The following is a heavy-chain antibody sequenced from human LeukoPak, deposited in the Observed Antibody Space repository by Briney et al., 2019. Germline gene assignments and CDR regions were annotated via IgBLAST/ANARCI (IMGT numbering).Heavy chain of an antibody. V-gene: IGHV3-43*02. D-gene: IGHD6-19*01. Sequence: GGSLRLSCAASGFTFDDYAMHWVRQAPGKGLEWVSLISGDGGSTYYADSVKVRFTISRDNSKNSLYLQMNSLRTEDTALYYCARTSGWYNWFDPWGQGTLVTVSS. CDR3: ARTSGWYNWFDP. CDR1: GFTFDDYA. J-gene: IGHJ5*02. CDR2: ISGDGGST.